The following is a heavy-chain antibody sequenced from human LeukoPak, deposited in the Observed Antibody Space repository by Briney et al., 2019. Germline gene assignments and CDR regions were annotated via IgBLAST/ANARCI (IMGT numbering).Heavy chain of an antibody. V-gene: IGHV4-39*01. CDR1: GGSISSSSYY. CDR3: ARHRQYSSSWYESWFDP. Sequence: SETLSLTCTVSGGSISSSSYYWGWIRQPSGKGLEWIGSIYYSGSTYYNPSLKSRVTISVDTSKNQFSLKLSSVTAADTAVYYCARHRQYSSSWYESWFDPWGQGTLVTVSS. D-gene: IGHD6-13*01. J-gene: IGHJ5*02. CDR2: IYYSGST.